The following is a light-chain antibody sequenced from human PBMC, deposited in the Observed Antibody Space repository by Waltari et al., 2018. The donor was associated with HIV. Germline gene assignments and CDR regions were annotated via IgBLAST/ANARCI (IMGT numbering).Light chain of an antibody. Sequence: IQMTQSPSSLSTSIGDRVIITCRASQTISGYLNWYQVQPGKAPKLLIYAASNLQSGIPSRFSGSGSGTDFTLTISSLQPEDFATYYCQQSFSLPFSFGPGTKLEIK. CDR2: AAS. V-gene: IGKV1-39*01. CDR3: QQSFSLPFS. CDR1: QTISGY. J-gene: IGKJ2*03.